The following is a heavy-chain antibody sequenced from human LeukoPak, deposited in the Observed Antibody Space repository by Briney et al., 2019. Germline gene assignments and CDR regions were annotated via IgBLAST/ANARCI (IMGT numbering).Heavy chain of an antibody. V-gene: IGHV1-8*01. J-gene: IGHJ4*02. CDR2: MNPNSGNT. CDR3: ARVGYYDSTVDY. D-gene: IGHD3-22*01. Sequence: ASVKVSCKASGYTFTSYDINWVRQATGQGLEWMGWMNPNSGNTGYAQKLQGRVTMTTDTSTSTAYMELRSLRSDDTAVYYCARVGYYDSTVDYWGQGTLVTVSS. CDR1: GYTFTSYD.